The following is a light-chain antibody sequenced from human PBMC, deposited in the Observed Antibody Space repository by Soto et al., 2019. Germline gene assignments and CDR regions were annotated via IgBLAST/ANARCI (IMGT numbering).Light chain of an antibody. CDR1: SSDVGGSNY. CDR3: SSYTSSTTLEV. CDR2: EVS. Sequence: QSALIQPASVSGSPGQSITISCTGTSSDVGGSNYVSWYQHHPHRAPKLLIYEVSYRPSGVSNRFSGSKSGNMASLTISGLQAEDEADYYCSSYTSSTTLEVFGSGTKLTVL. J-gene: IGLJ1*01. V-gene: IGLV2-14*01.